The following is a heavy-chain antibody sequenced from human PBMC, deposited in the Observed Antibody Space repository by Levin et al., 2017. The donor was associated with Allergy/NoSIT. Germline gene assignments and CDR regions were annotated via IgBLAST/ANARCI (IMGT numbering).Heavy chain of an antibody. J-gene: IGHJ4*02. D-gene: IGHD5-24*01. V-gene: IGHV3-72*01. CDR3: VKRSESHFFDS. CDR2: TGNKADSYVV. CDR1: GFIFSDHY. Sequence: GESLKISCAASGFIFSDHYMDWVRQAPGKGLEWVGRTGNKADSYVVAYAAFVKGRFTISRDDLDNVLYLQMNSLKTEDTAVYYCVKRSESHFFDSWGQGTLVTVSS.